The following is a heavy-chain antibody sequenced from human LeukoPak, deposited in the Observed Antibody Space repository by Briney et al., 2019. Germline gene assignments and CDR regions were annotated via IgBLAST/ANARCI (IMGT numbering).Heavy chain of an antibody. CDR1: GFTFSNAW. V-gene: IGHV3-15*01. D-gene: IGHD3-10*01. J-gene: IGHJ4*02. Sequence: GGSLRLSCAASGFTFSNAWTSWVRQAPGKGLEWVGRIKSKTDGGTTDYAAPVKGRFTISRDDSKNTLYLQMNSLKTEDTAVYYCTTALLWFGESPVDYWGQGTLVTVSS. CDR3: TTALLWFGESPVDY. CDR2: IKSKTDGGTT.